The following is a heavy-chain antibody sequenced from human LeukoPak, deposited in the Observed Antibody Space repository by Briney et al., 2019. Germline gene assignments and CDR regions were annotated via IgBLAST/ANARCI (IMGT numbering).Heavy chain of an antibody. CDR1: GGSISSSSYY. D-gene: IGHD2-15*01. V-gene: IGHV4-39*07. CDR3: ARVGRTLAAYYYYGMDV. J-gene: IGHJ6*02. CDR2: IYYSGST. Sequence: ASETLSLTCTVSGGSISSSSYYWGWIRQPPGKGLEWIGSIYYSGSTYYNPSLKSRVTISVDTSKNQFSLKLSSVTAADTAVYYCARVGRTLAAYYYYGMDVWGQGTTVTVSS.